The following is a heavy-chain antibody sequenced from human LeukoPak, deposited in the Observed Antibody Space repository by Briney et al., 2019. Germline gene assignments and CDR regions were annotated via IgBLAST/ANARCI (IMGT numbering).Heavy chain of an antibody. Sequence: PGGSLRLSCVGSGFNLNDYYMAWIRQTPGKGLQRVSYMRRGSDYKAYEDSVKGRFTISRDNGKNSLYLQMNSLTAEDTAVYYCARDIVVRVATIIRNWFDPWGQGTLVTVSS. V-gene: IGHV3-11*05. D-gene: IGHD5-12*01. CDR1: GFNLNDYY. CDR3: ARDIVVRVATIIRNWFDP. J-gene: IGHJ5*02. CDR2: MRRGSDYK.